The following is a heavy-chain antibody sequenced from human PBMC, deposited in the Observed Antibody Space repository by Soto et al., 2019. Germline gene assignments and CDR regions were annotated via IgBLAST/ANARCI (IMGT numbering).Heavy chain of an antibody. CDR2: ITAGGGNT. CDR1: GYTFHTHA. V-gene: IGHV1-3*01. CDR3: AREFSGGSH. D-gene: IGHD2-15*01. J-gene: IGHJ4*02. Sequence: QVQLVQSGAEVRKPGASVKVSCKAFGYTFHTHAVHWVRQAPGQSLEWMGWITAGGGNTKYSQNFQGRVSLTRDTSASTAYMELSGLTPEDTATYYCAREFSGGSHWGQGTLVTVSS.